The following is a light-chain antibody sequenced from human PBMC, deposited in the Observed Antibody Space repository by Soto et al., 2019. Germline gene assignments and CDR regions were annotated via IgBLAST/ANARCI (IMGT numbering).Light chain of an antibody. Sequence: EIVMTQSPATLSVSPGERATLSCRASQTVGSDLAWYQQKPGLPPRLLIYGASSRATGFPTRFSGSGSGTEFTLPISSPQSEDFAVYYCQQYRNWPLTFGGGTKVEIK. CDR1: QTVGSD. V-gene: IGKV3-15*01. CDR2: GAS. J-gene: IGKJ4*01. CDR3: QQYRNWPLT.